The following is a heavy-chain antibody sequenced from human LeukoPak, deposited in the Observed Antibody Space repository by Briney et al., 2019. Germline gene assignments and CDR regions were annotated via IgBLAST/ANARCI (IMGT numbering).Heavy chain of an antibody. CDR3: ARDPVGYCSSTSCSPSGWFDP. CDR1: GYTFTSYG. V-gene: IGHV1-18*01. CDR2: ISAYNGNT. Sequence: ASVKVSCKASGYTFTSYGISWVRQAPGQGLEWMGWISAYNGNTNYAQKLQGRVTMTTDTSTSTAYMELRSLRSDDTAVYYCARDPVGYCSSTSCSPSGWFDPWGQGTLVTVSS. J-gene: IGHJ5*02. D-gene: IGHD2-2*01.